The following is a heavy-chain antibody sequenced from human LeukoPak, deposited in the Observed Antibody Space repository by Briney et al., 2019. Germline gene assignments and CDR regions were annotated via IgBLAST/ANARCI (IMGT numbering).Heavy chain of an antibody. CDR2: FYYSGST. J-gene: IGHJ4*02. Sequence: PSETLSLTCTVSGGSISSHYWNWIRQPPGKGLEWIGYFYYSGSTKYNPALKSRVTISVDTTENQSSLKLTSVTAADTAVYYCARGGYSYSLDYWGQGTLVTVSS. CDR3: ARGGYSYSLDY. CDR1: GGSISSHY. V-gene: IGHV4-59*11. D-gene: IGHD5-18*01.